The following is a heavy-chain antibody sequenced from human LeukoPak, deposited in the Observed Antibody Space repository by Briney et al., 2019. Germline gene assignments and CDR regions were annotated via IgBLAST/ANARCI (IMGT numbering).Heavy chain of an antibody. D-gene: IGHD3-10*01. CDR2: ISYDGSNK. CDR3: AEEKMVRGVLDY. Sequence: GGSLRLSCAASGFTFSSYGMHWVRQAPGKGLEWVAVISYDGSNKYYADSVKGRFTISRDNSKNTLYLQMNSLRAEDTAVYYCAEEKMVRGVLDYWGQGTLVTVSS. CDR1: GFTFSSYG. V-gene: IGHV3-30*18. J-gene: IGHJ4*02.